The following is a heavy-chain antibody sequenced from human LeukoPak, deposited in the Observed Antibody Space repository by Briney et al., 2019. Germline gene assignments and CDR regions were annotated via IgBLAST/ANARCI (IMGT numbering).Heavy chain of an antibody. CDR3: ARLLNAVYASDY. Sequence: SETLSLTCTVSGGSISSSSYYWGWIRQPPGNGLEWIGSIYYSGSTYYNPSLKSRVTISVDTSKNQFSLKLSSVTAADTAVYYCARLLNAVYASDYWGQGTLVTVSS. CDR2: IYYSGST. D-gene: IGHD2-8*01. V-gene: IGHV4-39*01. J-gene: IGHJ4*02. CDR1: GGSISSSSYY.